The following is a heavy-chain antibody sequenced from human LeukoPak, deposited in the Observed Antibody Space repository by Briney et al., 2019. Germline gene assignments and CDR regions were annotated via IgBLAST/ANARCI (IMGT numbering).Heavy chain of an antibody. CDR2: INHSGST. Sequence: SETLSLTCAVYGGSFSGYYWTWIRQPPGKGLEWIGEINHSGSTNYNPSLKSRVTISVDTSKNQFSLKLSSVTAADTAVYYCARSSMSRDGYNPLFDYWGQGTLVTVSS. CDR3: ARSSMSRDGYNPLFDY. V-gene: IGHV4-34*01. CDR1: GGSFSGYY. J-gene: IGHJ4*02. D-gene: IGHD5-12*01.